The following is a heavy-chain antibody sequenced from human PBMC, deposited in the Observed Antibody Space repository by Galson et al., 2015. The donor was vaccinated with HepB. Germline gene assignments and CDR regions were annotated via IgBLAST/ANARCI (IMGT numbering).Heavy chain of an antibody. J-gene: IGHJ3*02. V-gene: IGHV3-64*01. D-gene: IGHD2-8*01. CDR3: ARATGRKFYYDALDI. Sequence: SLRLSCAASGFTFNNYTLHWVRQAPGKGLETVSAISGDENSTYYANSMKGRFTISRDNSKNTLYLQVDSLRTEDMAVYYCARATGRKFYYDALDIWGQGTMVTVSS. CDR1: GFTFNNYT. CDR2: ISGDENST.